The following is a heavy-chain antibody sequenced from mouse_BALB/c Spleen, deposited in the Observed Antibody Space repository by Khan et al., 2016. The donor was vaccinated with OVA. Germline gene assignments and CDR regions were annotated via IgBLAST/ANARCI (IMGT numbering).Heavy chain of an antibody. D-gene: IGHD2-1*01. V-gene: IGHV5-9*03. CDR1: GFTFSSYT. J-gene: IGHJ3*01. CDR3: ARSNSGTFAY. CDR2: ISSGGDNT. Sequence: EVELVESGGGLVKPGGSLKLSCAASGFTFSSYTMSWVRQTPEKRLEWVATISSGGDNTYYPDSVKGRFTISRDNAKNNLYLQMSSLRSEDTAFYYCARSNSGTFAYWGQGTLVTVSA.